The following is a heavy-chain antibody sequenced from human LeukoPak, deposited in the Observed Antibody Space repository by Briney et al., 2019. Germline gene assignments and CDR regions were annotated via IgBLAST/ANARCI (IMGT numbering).Heavy chain of an antibody. D-gene: IGHD3-10*01. Sequence: GGSLRLSCAASGFTCSSYAMSWVRQAPGKGLEWVSAISGSGGSTYYADSVKGRFTISRDNSKNTLYLQMNSLRAEDTAVYYCATYYYGSGSYYNPFDYWGQGTLVTVSS. CDR2: ISGSGGST. CDR1: GFTCSSYA. J-gene: IGHJ4*02. CDR3: ATYYYGSGSYYNPFDY. V-gene: IGHV3-23*01.